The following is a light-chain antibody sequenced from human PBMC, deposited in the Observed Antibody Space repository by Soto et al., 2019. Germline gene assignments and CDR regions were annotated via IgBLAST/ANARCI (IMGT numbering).Light chain of an antibody. CDR2: DAS. Sequence: DIQMTQSPSSLSASVGDRVTITCRASQDISNYLNWYQQRPGKAPKLLIYDASNLERVFPSRFSGTRSGTHFTFAITSLQHEDVATYYCQQSDSLPISFGQETRLE. V-gene: IGKV1-33*01. CDR3: QQSDSLPIS. J-gene: IGKJ5*01. CDR1: QDISNY.